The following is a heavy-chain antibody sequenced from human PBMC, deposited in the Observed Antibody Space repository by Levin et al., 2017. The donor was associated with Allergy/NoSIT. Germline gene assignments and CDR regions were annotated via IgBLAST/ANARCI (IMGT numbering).Heavy chain of an antibody. CDR2: ISSDGSTK. CDR3: TLGEVGVDY. J-gene: IGHJ4*02. V-gene: IGHV3-30*03. CDR1: GFTFSTFR. D-gene: IGHD2-15*01. Sequence: GGSLRLSCAASGFTFSTFRIHWVRQAPGKGLEWVAVISSDGSTKYYADSVKGRFTISRDNSRNTLYLQMNSLRAEDTAVYYCTLGEVGVDYWGQGTLVTVSS.